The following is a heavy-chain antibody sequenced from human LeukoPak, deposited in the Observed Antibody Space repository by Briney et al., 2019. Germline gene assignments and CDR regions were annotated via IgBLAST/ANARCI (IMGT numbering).Heavy chain of an antibody. Sequence: GGSLRLSCAASGFTFSSYEMNWVRQAPGKGLEWVSYISSSGSTIYYADSVKGRFTISRDNAKNSLYLQMNSLRAEDTAVYYCARDLVLSGYGHDYWGQGTLVTVSS. J-gene: IGHJ4*02. CDR1: GFTFSSYE. V-gene: IGHV3-48*03. D-gene: IGHD5-18*01. CDR3: ARDLVLSGYGHDY. CDR2: ISSSGSTI.